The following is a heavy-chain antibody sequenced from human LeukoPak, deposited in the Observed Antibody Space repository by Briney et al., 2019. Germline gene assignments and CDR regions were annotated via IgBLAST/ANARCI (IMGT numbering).Heavy chain of an antibody. V-gene: IGHV3-74*01. CDR1: GFAFTTYW. CDR3: ASHFDWRN. CDR2: INSDGSST. Sequence: GGSLRLSCAASGFAFTTYWMHWVRQAPGKGLVWVSRINSDGSSTTYADSVKGRFTISRDNAKNTLYLQMNSLRAEDTAVYYCASHFDWRNWGQGTLVTVSS. D-gene: IGHD3-9*01. J-gene: IGHJ4*02.